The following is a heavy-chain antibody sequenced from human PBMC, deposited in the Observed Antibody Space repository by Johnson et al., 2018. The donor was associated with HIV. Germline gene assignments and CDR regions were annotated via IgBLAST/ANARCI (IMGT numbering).Heavy chain of an antibody. D-gene: IGHD3-22*01. V-gene: IGHV3-66*03. Sequence: VLLLESGGGLIQPGGSLRLSCAVSGFAVSNNYMSWVRQAPGQGLEWVSVIYSSGSAYNADSMKGRFTISRDNSKNTLYLQMNSLRAEDTAMYYCARVAAGSSGYYRDAFDVWGQGTMVTVSS. CDR2: IYSSGSA. CDR1: GFAVSNNY. J-gene: IGHJ3*01. CDR3: ARVAAGSSGYYRDAFDV.